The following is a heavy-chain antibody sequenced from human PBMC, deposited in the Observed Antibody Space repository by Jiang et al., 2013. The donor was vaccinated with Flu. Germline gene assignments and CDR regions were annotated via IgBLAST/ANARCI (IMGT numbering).Heavy chain of an antibody. Sequence: WMSWVRPGLQGKGDVEWVANIKQDRSEIYYVDSVKGRFTISRDNVKNSVYLQMNSLRVEDTAVYFCGRGMHVWGRGTTVSV. CDR1: W. J-gene: IGHJ6*02. CDR2: IKQDRSEI. CDR3: GRGMHV. V-gene: IGHV3-7*02.